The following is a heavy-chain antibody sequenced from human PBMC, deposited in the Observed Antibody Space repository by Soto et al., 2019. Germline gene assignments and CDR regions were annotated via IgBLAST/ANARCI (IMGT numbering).Heavy chain of an antibody. CDR2: INPNSGGT. Sequence: ASVKVPCKASGYTFTSYGISWVRQAPGQGLEWMGWINPNSGGTNYAQKFQGRVTMTRDTSISTAYMELSRLRSNDTAVYYCAYGLSGYHVVDYWGQGTLVTVSS. CDR3: AYGLSGYHVVDY. V-gene: IGHV1-2*02. CDR1: GYTFTSYG. J-gene: IGHJ4*02. D-gene: IGHD5-12*01.